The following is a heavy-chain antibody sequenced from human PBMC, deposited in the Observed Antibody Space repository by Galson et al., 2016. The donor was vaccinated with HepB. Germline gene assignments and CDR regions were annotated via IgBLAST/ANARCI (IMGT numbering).Heavy chain of an antibody. CDR1: GYKFRSYG. J-gene: IGHJ5*02. CDR3: AREWRQLAGGWFDP. Sequence: SVKVSCKASGYKFRSYGIDWVRQAPGQGLEWLGWISTYNGNTNYARKFQDRVTLTTDTSTNTVYMELRSLTSDDTAVYYCAREWRQLAGGWFDPWGQGALVIVSS. V-gene: IGHV1-18*01. D-gene: IGHD1-1*01. CDR2: ISTYNGNT.